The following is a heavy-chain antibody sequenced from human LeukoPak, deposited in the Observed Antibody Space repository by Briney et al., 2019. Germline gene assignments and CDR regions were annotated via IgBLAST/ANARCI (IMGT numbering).Heavy chain of an antibody. V-gene: IGHV4-34*01. CDR3: ARLLWFGELSTSFDY. CDR2: INHSGST. Sequence: SETLSLTCAVYGGSFSGYYWSWIRQPPGKGLEWIGEINHSGSTNYNPSLKSRVTISVDTSKNQFSLKMRSVTAADTAVYYCARLLWFGELSTSFDYWGQGTLVTVSS. D-gene: IGHD3-10*01. CDR1: GGSFSGYY. J-gene: IGHJ4*02.